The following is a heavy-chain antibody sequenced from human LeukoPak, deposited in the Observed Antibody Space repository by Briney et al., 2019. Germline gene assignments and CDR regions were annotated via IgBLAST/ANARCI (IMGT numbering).Heavy chain of an antibody. CDR3: SRNVGD. V-gene: IGHV3-72*01. Sequence: GGSLRLSCAASGFTFSDHYMHWVRQAPGKGLEWVGRISNKGNSYTTQFAASVKGRFTISRDDSKNSLYLQMNSLNIEDTAVYYCSRNVGDWGQGTLVTASS. CDR1: GFTFSDHY. CDR2: ISNKGNSYTT. J-gene: IGHJ4*02.